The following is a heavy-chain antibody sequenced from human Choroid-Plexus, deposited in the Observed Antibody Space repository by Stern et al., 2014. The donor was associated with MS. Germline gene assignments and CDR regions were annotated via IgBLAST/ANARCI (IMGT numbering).Heavy chain of an antibody. J-gene: IGHJ5*02. CDR2: ISYDGSNK. D-gene: IGHD2/OR15-2a*01. Sequence: QVQLVESGGGVVQPGRPLRLSCVASGFTFGSCAMHWVRQAPGKGLEWGAGISYDGSNKYYADSLKGRFTISRDNSQNTLYMQMSSLRPEDTAVYYCAKDRQYLTYFFDHWGQGSLVTVSS. CDR1: GFTFGSCA. CDR3: AKDRQYLTYFFDH. V-gene: IGHV3-30*18.